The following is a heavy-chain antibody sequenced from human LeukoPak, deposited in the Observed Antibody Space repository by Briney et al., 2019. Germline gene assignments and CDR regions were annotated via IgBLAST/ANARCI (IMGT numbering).Heavy chain of an antibody. CDR1: GFTFRSYA. CDR3: FQAEDGIRDCSSTSCLHYGMDV. CDR2: IGNDGSHK. V-gene: IGHV3-33*01. J-gene: IGHJ6*02. Sequence: PGGSLRLSFAASGFTFRSYAMHLVRQAPGKGLQCVAVIGNDGSHKNYAEFVKGRFTISRHNSKNTLYLQMNSLRAEDTAVYFFFQAEDGIRDCSSTSCLHYGMDVWGQGTTVTVSS. D-gene: IGHD2-2*01.